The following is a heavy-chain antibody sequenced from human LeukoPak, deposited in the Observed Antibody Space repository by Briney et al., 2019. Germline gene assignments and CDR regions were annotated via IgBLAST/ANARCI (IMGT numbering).Heavy chain of an antibody. V-gene: IGHV1-69*05. D-gene: IGHD6-19*01. CDR2: IIPIFGTA. Sequence: SVKVPCKASGGTFSSYAISWVRQAPGQGLEWMGRIIPIFGTANYAQKFQGRVTITTDESTSTAYMELSSLRSEDTDVYYCARGLPSSGLVYWGQGTLVTVSS. CDR1: GGTFSSYA. CDR3: ARGLPSSGLVY. J-gene: IGHJ4*02.